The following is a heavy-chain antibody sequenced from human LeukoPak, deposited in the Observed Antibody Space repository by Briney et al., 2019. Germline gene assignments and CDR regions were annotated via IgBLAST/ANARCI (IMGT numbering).Heavy chain of an antibody. CDR1: GFTFGSYA. Sequence: GGSLRLSCAASGFTFGSYAMSWVRQAPGRGLEWVSAISGSGGSTYYADPVKGRFTISRNNSKNTLYLQMNSRRAEDTPVYYCARHIAPRAPYYFDYWGQGTLVTVSS. CDR2: ISGSGGST. CDR3: ARHIAPRAPYYFDY. V-gene: IGHV3-23*01. J-gene: IGHJ4*02. D-gene: IGHD6-6*01.